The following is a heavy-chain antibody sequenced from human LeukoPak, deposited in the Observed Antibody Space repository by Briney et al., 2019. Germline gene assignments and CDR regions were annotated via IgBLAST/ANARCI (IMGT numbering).Heavy chain of an antibody. D-gene: IGHD4-17*01. CDR2: IIPIFGTA. CDR1: GGTLSSYA. V-gene: IGHV1-69*01. J-gene: IGHJ4*02. Sequence: SVKVSCKASGGTLSSYAISWVRQAPGQGLEWMGGIIPIFGTANYAQKFQGRVTITADESTSTAYMELSSLRSEDTAVYYCARAPDYGDYFDYWGQGTLVTVSS. CDR3: ARAPDYGDYFDY.